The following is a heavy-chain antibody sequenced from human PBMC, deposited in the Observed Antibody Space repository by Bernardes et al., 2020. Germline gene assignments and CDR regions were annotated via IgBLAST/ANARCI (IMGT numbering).Heavy chain of an antibody. CDR1: GFTVSSNY. J-gene: IGHJ2*01. Sequence: GGSLRLSCAASGFTVSSNYMSWVRQAPGKGLEWVSTIYSGGSTYYTDSVKGRFTIPRDNSKNTLYLQMNILRAEDTAVYFCARSYCNDGTCCSTYFDPWGRGTLVTVSS. V-gene: IGHV3-53*01. CDR2: IYSGGST. D-gene: IGHD2-15*01. CDR3: ARSYCNDGTCCSTYFDP.